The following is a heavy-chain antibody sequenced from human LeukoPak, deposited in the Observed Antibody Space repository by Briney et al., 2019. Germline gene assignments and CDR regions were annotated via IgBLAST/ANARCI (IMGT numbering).Heavy chain of an antibody. CDR3: ATTMIRLGY. Sequence: SSETLSLTCSVSGGSISSSSRYWGWIRQPPGKGLEWIGSIYYSGATYYNPSLKSRVTISVDTSKNQFSLKLSSVTAADTAVYYCATTMIRLGYWGQGTLVTVSS. V-gene: IGHV4-39*07. J-gene: IGHJ4*02. D-gene: IGHD3-22*01. CDR1: GGSISSSSRY. CDR2: IYYSGAT.